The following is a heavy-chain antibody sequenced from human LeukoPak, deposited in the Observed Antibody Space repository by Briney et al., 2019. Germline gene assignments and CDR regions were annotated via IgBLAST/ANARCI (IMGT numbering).Heavy chain of an antibody. Sequence: GGSLRLSCAASGFTFSTYGMNWVRQAPGKGLEWVSSISYSGGSTYYADSVKVRFTISRDNSKNTLYLQMTSLRAEDTAVYYCARLPGRYYYYMDVWGKGTTVTISS. J-gene: IGHJ6*03. CDR1: GFTFSTYG. V-gene: IGHV3-23*01. CDR3: ARLPGRYYYYMDV. D-gene: IGHD5-18*01. CDR2: ISYSGGST.